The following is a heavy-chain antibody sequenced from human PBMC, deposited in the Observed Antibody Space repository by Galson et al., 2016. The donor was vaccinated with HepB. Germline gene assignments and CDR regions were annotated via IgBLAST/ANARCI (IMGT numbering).Heavy chain of an antibody. V-gene: IGHV1-18*01. CDR3: ARDPGGRGRGYYYGMDV. Sequence: SVKVSCKASGFLFNTYGFSWLRQAPGQGLEWMGWISAHNGNTNYAQRFQGRVTMTTDTSTSTACMELRSLRSDDTAAYFCARDPGGRGRGYYYGMDVWGQGTTVTVSS. CDR1: GFLFNTYG. D-gene: IGHD3-10*01. J-gene: IGHJ6*02. CDR2: ISAHNGNT.